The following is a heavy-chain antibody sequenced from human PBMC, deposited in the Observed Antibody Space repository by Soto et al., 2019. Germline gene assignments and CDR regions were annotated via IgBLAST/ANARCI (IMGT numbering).Heavy chain of an antibody. Sequence: PSEPLSLTCAVSGGSISSGGYSWSWIRQPPGKGLEWIGYIYHSGSTYYNPSLKSRVTISVDRSKNQFSLKLSSVTAADTAVYYCARAPYSGYDFGWFDPWGQGTLVTVSS. D-gene: IGHD5-12*01. CDR1: GGSISSGGYS. CDR3: ARAPYSGYDFGWFDP. V-gene: IGHV4-30-2*01. J-gene: IGHJ5*02. CDR2: IYHSGST.